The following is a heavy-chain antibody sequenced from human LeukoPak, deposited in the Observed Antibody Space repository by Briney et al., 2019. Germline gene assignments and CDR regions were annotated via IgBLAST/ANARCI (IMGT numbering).Heavy chain of an antibody. J-gene: IGHJ4*02. D-gene: IGHD6-13*01. V-gene: IGHV3-53*01. CDR3: ARENEHGTHFDY. CDR2: IYSGGST. Sequence: GGSLRLSCAASGFTVSSNYMSWVRQAPGKGLEWVSAIYSGGSTYYADSVKGRFTISRDNSKNTLYLQMNSLRAEDTAVYYCARENEHGTHFDYWGQGTLVTVSS. CDR1: GFTVSSNY.